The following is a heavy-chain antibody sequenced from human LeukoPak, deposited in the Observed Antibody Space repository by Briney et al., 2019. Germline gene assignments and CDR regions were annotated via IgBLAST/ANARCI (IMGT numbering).Heavy chain of an antibody. Sequence: GASVKVSCKASGYTFTGYYMHWVRQAPGQGLEWMGWINPNSGGTNYAQKFQGRVTMTRDTSISTAYMELSRLRSDDTAVYYCARGFEGEGGYYFDYWGQGTLVTVSS. J-gene: IGHJ4*02. CDR2: INPNSGGT. V-gene: IGHV1-2*02. D-gene: IGHD3-16*01. CDR3: ARGFEGEGGYYFDY. CDR1: GYTFTGYY.